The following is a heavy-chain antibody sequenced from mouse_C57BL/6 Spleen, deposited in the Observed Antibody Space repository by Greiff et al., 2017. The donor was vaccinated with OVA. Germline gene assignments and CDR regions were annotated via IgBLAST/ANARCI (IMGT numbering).Heavy chain of an antibody. V-gene: IGHV14-4*01. CDR2: IDPENGDT. Sequence: VQLQQSGAELVRPGASVKLSCTASGFNIKDDYMHWVKQRPEQGLEWIGWIDPENGDTEYASKFQGKATITADTSSNTAYLQLSSLTSEDTAVYYCTTCENYFDYWGQGTTLTVSS. CDR1: GFNIKDDY. J-gene: IGHJ2*01. CDR3: TTCENYFDY.